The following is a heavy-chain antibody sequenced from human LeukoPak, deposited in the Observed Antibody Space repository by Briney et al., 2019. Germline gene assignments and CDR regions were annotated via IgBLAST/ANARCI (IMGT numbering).Heavy chain of an antibody. J-gene: IGHJ6*03. V-gene: IGHV3-30*02. CDR3: ARLQRDYYYYMDV. CDR2: IRYDGNNK. Sequence: GGSLRLSCAASGFTFSSYGMHWVRQAPGKGLEWVAFIRYDGNNKYYADSVKGRFTISRDNSKNTLYLQMNSLRAEDTAVYYCARLQRDYYYYMDVWGKGTTVTVSS. CDR1: GFTFSSYG.